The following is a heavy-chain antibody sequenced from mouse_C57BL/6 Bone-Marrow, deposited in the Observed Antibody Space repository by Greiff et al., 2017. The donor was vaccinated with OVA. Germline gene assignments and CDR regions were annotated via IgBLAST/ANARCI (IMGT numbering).Heavy chain of an antibody. CDR3: ARTTGTSDY. V-gene: IGHV5-17*01. Sequence: EVQLVESGGGLVKPGGSLKLSCAASGFTFSDYGMHWVRQAPEKGLEWVAYISSGSSTIYYADTVKGRFPISRDNAKNTLFLQMTSLRSEDTAMYYCARTTGTSDYWGQGTTLTVSS. CDR1: GFTFSDYG. D-gene: IGHD4-1*01. CDR2: ISSGSSTI. J-gene: IGHJ2*01.